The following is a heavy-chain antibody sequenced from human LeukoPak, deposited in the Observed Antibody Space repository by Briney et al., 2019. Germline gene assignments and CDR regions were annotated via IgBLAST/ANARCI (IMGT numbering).Heavy chain of an antibody. CDR3: AKSNTAMVTNTFDY. Sequence: GGSLRLSCAASGFTFDDCAMHWVRQAPGKGLEWVSGISWNSGSIGYADSVEGRFTTSRDNAKNSLYLQMNSLRAEDTALYYCAKSNTAMVTNTFDYWGQGTLVTVSS. V-gene: IGHV3-9*01. CDR1: GFTFDDCA. J-gene: IGHJ4*02. D-gene: IGHD5-18*01. CDR2: ISWNSGSI.